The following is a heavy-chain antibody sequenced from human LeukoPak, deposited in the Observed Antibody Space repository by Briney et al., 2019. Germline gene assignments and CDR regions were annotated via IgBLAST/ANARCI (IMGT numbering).Heavy chain of an antibody. V-gene: IGHV3-7*03. D-gene: IGHD2-2*01. J-gene: IGHJ3*02. CDR2: IKQDGSEK. CDR1: GFTFSSYW. Sequence: QTGGSLRLSCAASGFTFSSYWISWVRQAPGKGLEWVANIKQDGSEKYYVDSVKGRFTISRDNAKNSLYLQMNSLRAEDTAVYYCARVPADAFDIWGQGTMVTVSS. CDR3: ARVPADAFDI.